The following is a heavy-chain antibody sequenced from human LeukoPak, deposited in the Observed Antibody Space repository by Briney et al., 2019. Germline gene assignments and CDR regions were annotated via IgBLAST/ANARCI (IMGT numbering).Heavy chain of an antibody. CDR3: AREYQYYYDSSGYSYFDHLDY. D-gene: IGHD3-22*01. CDR2: MKLNTDGK. J-gene: IGHJ4*02. CDR1: GYTFTGYF. Sequence: ASVKVSCKASGYTFTGYFIHWVRQAPGQGLEWMGWMKLNTDGKKYLQKFQGRVTMTRDTSLSTAYLELRGLRPDDTAMYYCAREYQYYYDSSGYSYFDHLDYWGQGTLVTVSS. V-gene: IGHV1-2*02.